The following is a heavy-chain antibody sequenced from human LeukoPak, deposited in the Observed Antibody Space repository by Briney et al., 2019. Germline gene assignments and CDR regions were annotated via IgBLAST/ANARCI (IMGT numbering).Heavy chain of an antibody. V-gene: IGHV3-15*01. CDR1: GFTFSSYS. J-gene: IGHJ4*02. CDR3: TTYVAVAGTRHFDS. D-gene: IGHD6-19*01. Sequence: GGSLRLSCAASGFTFSSYSMNWVRQAPGKGLEWIGRIRSKTDGGTTDYAAPVKDRITISRDDSKNTLFLQINSLKSEDTAVYYCTTYVAVAGTRHFDSWGQGTLVTVS. CDR2: IRSKTDGGTT.